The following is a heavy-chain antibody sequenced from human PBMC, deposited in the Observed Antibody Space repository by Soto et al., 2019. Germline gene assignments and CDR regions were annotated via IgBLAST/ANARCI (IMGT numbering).Heavy chain of an antibody. CDR3: ARDRGIYYYDSSGYYSFDY. CDR2: IYTSGST. J-gene: IGHJ4*02. V-gene: IGHV4-4*07. D-gene: IGHD3-22*01. CDR1: GGSISSYY. Sequence: TVSGGSISSYYWSWIRQPAGKGLEWIGRIYTSGSTNYNPSLKSRVTMSVDTSKNQFSLKLSSVTAADTAVYYCARDRGIYYYDSSGYYSFDYWGQGTLVTV.